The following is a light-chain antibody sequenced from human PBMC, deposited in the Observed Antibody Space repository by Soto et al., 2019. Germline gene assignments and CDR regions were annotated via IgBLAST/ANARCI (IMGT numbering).Light chain of an antibody. V-gene: IGKV3-20*01. Sequence: EIVLTQSPGTLSLSPGERATLSCRASQNVNNDYLAWYQQKPGQSPRLLIYSAFIRATGIPDRFSGSGSGTDFTLTISRLEPEDFAVYLCQQCGSSPRLSFGPGTKVEI. CDR2: SAF. J-gene: IGKJ3*01. CDR1: QNVNNDY. CDR3: QQCGSSPRLS.